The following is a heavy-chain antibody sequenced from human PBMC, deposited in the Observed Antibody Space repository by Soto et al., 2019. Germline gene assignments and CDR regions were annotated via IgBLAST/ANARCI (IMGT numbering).Heavy chain of an antibody. CDR3: ASVIQLEYNYYYYGMAV. J-gene: IGHJ6*02. Sequence: QVQLVQSGAEVKKPGASVKVSCKASGYTFTSYYMHWVRQAPGQGLAWMGIINPNGGSTSYAQKVPGRANIARDTATSTVYMELSSMRSEDTAVYYCASVIQLEYNYYYYGMAVWGQGTTVTVSS. CDR2: INPNGGST. D-gene: IGHD5-18*01. CDR1: GYTFTSYY. V-gene: IGHV1-46*01.